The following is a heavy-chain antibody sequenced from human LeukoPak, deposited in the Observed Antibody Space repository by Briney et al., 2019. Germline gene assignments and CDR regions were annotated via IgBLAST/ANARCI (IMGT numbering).Heavy chain of an antibody. V-gene: IGHV4-59*01. CDR2: IYYSGGT. CDR1: GGSISSYY. Sequence: SETLSLTCTVSGGSISSYYWSWIRQPPGKGLEWIGYIYYSGGTNYNPSLKSRVTISVDTSKNQFSLKLSSVTAADTAVYYCAREGRVVDPRGQGTLVTVSS. CDR3: AREGRVVDP. J-gene: IGHJ5*02. D-gene: IGHD2-2*01.